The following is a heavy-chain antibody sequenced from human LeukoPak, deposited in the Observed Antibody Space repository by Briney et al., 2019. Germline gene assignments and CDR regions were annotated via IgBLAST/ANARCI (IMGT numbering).Heavy chain of an antibody. CDR3: ARGRSSGWFMGDYFDY. Sequence: SETLSLTCAVYGGSFSGYYWSWIRQPPGKGLEWIGEINHSGSTNYNPSLKSRVAISVDTSKNQFSLKLSSVTAADTAVYYCARGRSSGWFMGDYFDYWGQGTLVTVSS. V-gene: IGHV4-34*01. CDR1: GGSFSGYY. J-gene: IGHJ4*02. CDR2: INHSGST. D-gene: IGHD6-19*01.